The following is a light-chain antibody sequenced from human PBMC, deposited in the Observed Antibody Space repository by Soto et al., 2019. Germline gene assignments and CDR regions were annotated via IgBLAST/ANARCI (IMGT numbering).Light chain of an antibody. V-gene: IGKV3-20*01. CDR3: QQYGGSALFT. CDR2: GAS. CDR1: QSVSSNY. Sequence: EFVLTQSPGTLSLSPGERATLSCRAGQSVSSNYLAWYQQKPGQAPRLLIYGASSRATGIPDRFSGSGSGTDFPLTISRLEPEDCAVYYCQQYGGSALFTFGPGTKVDIK. J-gene: IGKJ3*01.